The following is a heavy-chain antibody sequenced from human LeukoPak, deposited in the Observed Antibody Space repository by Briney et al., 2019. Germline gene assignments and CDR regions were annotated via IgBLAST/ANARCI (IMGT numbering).Heavy chain of an antibody. CDR3: AKGYYGGYDSVAFDH. V-gene: IGHV3-43D*03. CDR2: VSCDGGST. Sequence: GGSLRLSCAASVFDFDDFAMHWVRQAPGKGLEWISLVSCDGGSTYYSHSVKGRFTISRDNSKNSLSLQMNSLRAEDTALYYCAKGYYGGYDSVAFDHWGQGTLVTVS. CDR1: VFDFDDFA. D-gene: IGHD5-12*01. J-gene: IGHJ4*02.